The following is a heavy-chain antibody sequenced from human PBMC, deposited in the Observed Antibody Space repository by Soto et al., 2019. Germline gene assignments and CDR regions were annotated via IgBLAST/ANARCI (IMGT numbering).Heavy chain of an antibody. J-gene: IGHJ6*02. V-gene: IGHV1-18*01. CDR1: GYTFTSYG. CDR3: AKGPTRYGDYYYYGMDV. D-gene: IGHD4-17*01. CDR2: ISAYNGNT. Sequence: QVQLVQSGAEVKKPGASVKVSCKASGYTFTSYGISWVRQAPGQGLEWMGWISAYNGNTNYAQKLQGRVTMTTDTSXSXVYMELRSLRSDDTAVYYCAKGPTRYGDYYYYGMDVWGQGTTVTVSS.